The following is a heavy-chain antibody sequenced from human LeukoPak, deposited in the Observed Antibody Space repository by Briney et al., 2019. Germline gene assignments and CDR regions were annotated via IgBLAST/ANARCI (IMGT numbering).Heavy chain of an antibody. Sequence: GESLKISCKGSGYSFTSYWIGWVRQMPGKGLEWMGIIYPGDSGTRYSPSFQGQVTISADKSIGTAYLQWSSLKASDTAMYYCARHESSWPYYYYMDVWGKGTTVTVSS. CDR3: ARHESSWPYYYYMDV. D-gene: IGHD5-12*01. CDR2: IYPGDSGT. CDR1: GYSFTSYW. V-gene: IGHV5-51*01. J-gene: IGHJ6*03.